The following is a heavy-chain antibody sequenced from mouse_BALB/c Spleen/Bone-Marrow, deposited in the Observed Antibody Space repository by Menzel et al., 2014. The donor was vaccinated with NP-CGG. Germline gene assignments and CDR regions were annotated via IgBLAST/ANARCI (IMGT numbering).Heavy chain of an antibody. J-gene: IGHJ3*01. Sequence: VNVVESGGGLVHPGGSLKLSCAASGFDFSRYWMGWVRQAPGKGLEWIGEINPDSSTINYTPSLKDKFIISRDNAKNTLYLQMSKVRSEDTALYYCSRLGYYGGFAYWGQGTLVTVSA. V-gene: IGHV4-1*02. CDR1: GFDFSRYW. CDR2: INPDSSTI. CDR3: SRLGYYGGFAY. D-gene: IGHD2-3*01.